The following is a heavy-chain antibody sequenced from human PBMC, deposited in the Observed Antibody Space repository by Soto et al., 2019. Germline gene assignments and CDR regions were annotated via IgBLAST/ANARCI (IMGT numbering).Heavy chain of an antibody. CDR2: MNPNSGNT. J-gene: IGHJ6*02. CDR1: GYTFTSYD. CDR3: ARSNPNWNYYYGMDV. V-gene: IGHV1-8*01. Sequence: ASVKVSCKASGYTFTSYDINWVRQATGQGLEWMGWMNPNSGNTGYAQKFQGRVTMTRNTSISTAYMEPSSLRSEDTAVYYCARSNPNWNYYYGMDVWGQGTTVTVSS. D-gene: IGHD1-20*01.